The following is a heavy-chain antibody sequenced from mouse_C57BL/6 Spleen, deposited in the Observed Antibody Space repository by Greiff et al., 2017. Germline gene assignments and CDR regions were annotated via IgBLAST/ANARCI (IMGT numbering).Heavy chain of an antibody. CDR3: ARGGDYGDYYAMDY. D-gene: IGHD2-4*01. CDR2: IDPKSGGT. CDR1: GYTFTSYW. J-gene: IGHJ4*01. Sequence: VQLQQPGAELVKPGASVKLSCKASGYTFTSYWMHWVKQRPGRGLEWIGRIDPKSGGTKYNEKFKSKATLTVDKPSSTAYMQLSSLTSEDSAVYYCARGGDYGDYYAMDYWGQGTSVTVSS. V-gene: IGHV1-72*01.